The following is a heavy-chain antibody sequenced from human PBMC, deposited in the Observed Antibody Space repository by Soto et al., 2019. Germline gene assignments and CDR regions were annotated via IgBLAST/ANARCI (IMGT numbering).Heavy chain of an antibody. Sequence: GGSLRLSCAASGFPFSGYAMSWVRRAPGKGPEWVSSISGSGESTHYADSVKGRSTVSRDNSKNTLYLQMNSLRAEDTAVYYCAKEGAGYYDSSPYDSWGQGTLVTVSS. CDR2: ISGSGEST. D-gene: IGHD3-22*01. J-gene: IGHJ5*01. CDR3: AKEGAGYYDSSPYDS. V-gene: IGHV3-23*01. CDR1: GFPFSGYA.